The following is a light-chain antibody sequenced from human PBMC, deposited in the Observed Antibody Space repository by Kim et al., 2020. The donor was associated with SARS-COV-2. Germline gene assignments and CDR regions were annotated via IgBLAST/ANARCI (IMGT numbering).Light chain of an antibody. CDR2: WAS. CDR1: QSVLYSSNNKNY. J-gene: IGKJ2*01. V-gene: IGKV4-1*01. Sequence: DIVMTQSPDSLAVSLGERATINCKSSQSVLYSSNNKNYLAWYQQKSGQPPKMLLYWASTRESAVPDRFSGSGAGTDFTLTMNSLQAEDVAINYCRQYYSTPYNFGQGTRLEI. CDR3: RQYYSTPYN.